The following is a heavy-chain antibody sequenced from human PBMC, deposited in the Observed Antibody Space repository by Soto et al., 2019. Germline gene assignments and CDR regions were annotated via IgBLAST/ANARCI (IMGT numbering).Heavy chain of an antibody. D-gene: IGHD3-10*01. Sequence: SETLSLTCAVSGGSISSSNWWSWVRQPPGKGLEWIGEIYHSGSTNYNPSLKSRVTISVDKSKNQFSLKLSSVTAADTAVYYCASAGGGELLWFGEYFDYWGQGTLVTVSS. V-gene: IGHV4-4*02. J-gene: IGHJ4*02. CDR2: IYHSGST. CDR1: GGSISSSNW. CDR3: ASAGGGELLWFGEYFDY.